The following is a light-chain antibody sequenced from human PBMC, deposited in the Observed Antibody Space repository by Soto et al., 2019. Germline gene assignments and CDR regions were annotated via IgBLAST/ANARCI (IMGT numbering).Light chain of an antibody. CDR3: QTWGTGLWV. V-gene: IGLV4-69*01. CDR2: LNSDGSH. Sequence: QLVLTQSPSASASLGASVKLTCTLSSGLITYAIAWHQQQPEKGPRYLMKLNSDGSHSKGDGIPDRFSGSSSGAERYLTISSLQAEDEADYYCQTWGTGLWVFGGGTQLTVL. J-gene: IGLJ3*02. CDR1: SGLITYA.